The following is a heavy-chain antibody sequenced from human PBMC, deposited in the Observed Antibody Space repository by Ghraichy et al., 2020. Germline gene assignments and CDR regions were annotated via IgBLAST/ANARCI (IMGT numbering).Heavy chain of an antibody. J-gene: IGHJ4*02. CDR3: AKDRGGAFDS. Sequence: GGSLRLSCAASAFTFVGYTMSWVRQAPGEALEWVSAVSGSGISSYYADSVKGRFTVSRDNSKNTLYLQMNSLRADDTAVYYCAKDRGGAFDSWGQGTLVTVSS. V-gene: IGHV3-23*01. CDR2: VSGSGISS. D-gene: IGHD3-16*01. CDR1: AFTFVGYT.